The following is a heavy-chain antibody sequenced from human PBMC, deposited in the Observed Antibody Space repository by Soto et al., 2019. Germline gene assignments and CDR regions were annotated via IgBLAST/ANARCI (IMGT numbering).Heavy chain of an antibody. CDR3: TRDKERRAAAVVLPGY. V-gene: IGHV3-49*03. CDR2: IRSKAYGGTT. Sequence: GGSLRLSCTASGFTFGDYAMSWFRQAPGKGLEWVGFIRSKAYGGTTEYAASVKGRFTISRDDSKSIAYLQMNSLKTEDTAVYYCTRDKERRAAAVVLPGYWGQGTLVTVSS. D-gene: IGHD6-13*01. J-gene: IGHJ4*02. CDR1: GFTFGDYA.